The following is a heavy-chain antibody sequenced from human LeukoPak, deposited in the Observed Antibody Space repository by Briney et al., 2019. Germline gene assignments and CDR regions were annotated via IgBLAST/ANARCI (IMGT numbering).Heavy chain of an antibody. V-gene: IGHV7-4-1*02. Sequence: ASVKVSCKASGYTFTSYAMNWVRQAPGQGLEWMGWINTNTGNPTYAQGFTGRFVFSLDTSVSTAYLQISSLKAEDTAVYYCARGWGRTNIAVAGSWFDPWGQGTLVTVSS. CDR2: INTNTGNP. CDR3: ARGWGRTNIAVAGSWFDP. D-gene: IGHD6-19*01. J-gene: IGHJ5*02. CDR1: GYTFTSYA.